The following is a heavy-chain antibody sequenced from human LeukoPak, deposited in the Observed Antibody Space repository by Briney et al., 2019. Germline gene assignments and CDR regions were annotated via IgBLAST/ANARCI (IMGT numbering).Heavy chain of an antibody. D-gene: IGHD4-23*01. Sequence: GGSLRLSCTASGFTFSDYYISWIRQTPGKGLEWLSYISTRDNTIQYADSVKGRFTISRDNANNSVFLQMNNLRAEDSAIYYCARGARWAYYFDYWGQGSLVTVSS. CDR2: ISTRDNTI. V-gene: IGHV3-11*01. J-gene: IGHJ4*02. CDR3: ARGARWAYYFDY. CDR1: GFTFSDYY.